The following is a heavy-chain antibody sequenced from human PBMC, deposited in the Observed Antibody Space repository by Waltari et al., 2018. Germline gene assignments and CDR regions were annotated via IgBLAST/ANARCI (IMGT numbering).Heavy chain of an antibody. CDR2: SHHSGHT. D-gene: IGHD6-13*01. J-gene: IGHJ4*02. V-gene: IGHV4-34*01. Sequence: QVQLQQWGAGLLKPSETLSLTCAVYGGSFSGYYWSWIRQPPGKGLEWIGESHHSGHTNSTPSLKSRVTISVDTSKNQFSLKLSSVTAADTAVYYCARRGAGTEWVFDYWGQGTLVTVSS. CDR1: GGSFSGYY. CDR3: ARRGAGTEWVFDY.